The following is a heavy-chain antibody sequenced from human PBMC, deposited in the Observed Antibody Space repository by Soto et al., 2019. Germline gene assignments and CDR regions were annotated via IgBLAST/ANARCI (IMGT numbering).Heavy chain of an antibody. D-gene: IGHD1-26*01. CDR2: ISFGGST. J-gene: IGHJ4*02. CDR3: ARWGGHKFDY. CDR1: GGSISPHY. V-gene: IGHV4-59*11. Sequence: PSETLSLTCTVSGGSISPHYWSWIRQSPGKGLEWIGYISFGGSTNYNPSFKSRVTMSVDTSNNQFSLKLNSVTAADTAVYYCARWGGHKFDYWGQGTLVTVSS.